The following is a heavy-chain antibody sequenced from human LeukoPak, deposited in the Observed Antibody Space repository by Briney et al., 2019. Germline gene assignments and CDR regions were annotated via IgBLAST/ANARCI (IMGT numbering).Heavy chain of an antibody. V-gene: IGHV4-34*01. CDR1: GGSFSGYY. Sequence: SETLSLTCAVYGGSFSGYYWSWIRQPPGKGLEWIGEINHSGSTNYNPSLKSLGTISVDTSKNRFSLKLSSVTAADTAVYYCATGPIERVGYDSSGYYYGYFQHWGQGTLVTVSS. D-gene: IGHD3-22*01. CDR2: INHSGST. CDR3: ATGPIERVGYDSSGYYYGYFQH. J-gene: IGHJ1*01.